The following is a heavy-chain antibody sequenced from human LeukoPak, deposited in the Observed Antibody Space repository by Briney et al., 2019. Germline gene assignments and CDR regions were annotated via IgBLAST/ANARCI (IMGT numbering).Heavy chain of an antibody. D-gene: IGHD3-22*01. Sequence: PGGSLSLSCAASGFTVSSNYMSWVRQAPGKGLEWVSVIYSGGSTYYADSVKGRFTISRDNSKNTLYLQMNSLRAEDTAVYYCARDSSGYYRDAFDIWGQGTMVTVSS. CDR3: ARDSSGYYRDAFDI. J-gene: IGHJ3*02. V-gene: IGHV3-66*01. CDR2: IYSGGST. CDR1: GFTVSSNY.